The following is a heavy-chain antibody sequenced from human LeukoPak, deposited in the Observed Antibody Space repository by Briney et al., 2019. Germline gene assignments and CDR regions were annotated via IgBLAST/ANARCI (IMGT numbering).Heavy chain of an antibody. CDR2: ISWNSGSI. D-gene: IGHD3-3*01. CDR3: AKGTYYDFWSGYLDY. CDR1: GFTFDDYA. J-gene: IGHJ4*02. V-gene: IGHV3-9*01. Sequence: QSGGSLRLSCAASGFTFDDYAMHWVRHAPGKGLEWVSSISWNSGSIGYADSVKGRFTVSRDNAKNSLYLQMNSLRAEDTALYYCAKGTYYDFWSGYLDYWGQGTLVTVSS.